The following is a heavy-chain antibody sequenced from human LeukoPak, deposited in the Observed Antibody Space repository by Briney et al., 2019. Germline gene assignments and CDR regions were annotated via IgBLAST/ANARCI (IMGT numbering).Heavy chain of an antibody. CDR3: ARARPREAGTGFDY. Sequence: ASVKVSCKASGGTFSSYAISWVRQAPGQGLEWMGGIIPIFGTANYAQKFQGRVTITTDESTSTAYMELSSLRSEDTAVYYCARARPREAGTGFDYWGQGPLAPVPS. V-gene: IGHV1-69*05. D-gene: IGHD6-13*01. CDR2: IIPIFGTA. J-gene: IGHJ4*02. CDR1: GGTFSSYA.